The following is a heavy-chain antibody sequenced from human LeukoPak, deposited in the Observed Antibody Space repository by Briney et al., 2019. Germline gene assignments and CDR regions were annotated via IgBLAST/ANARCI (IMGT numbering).Heavy chain of an antibody. D-gene: IGHD2-2*02. CDR2: INHSGST. J-gene: IGHJ4*02. Sequence: SETLSLTCAVYGGSFSGYYWSWIRQPPGKGLEWIGEINHSGSTNYNPSLKSRVTISVDTSKNQFSLKLSSVTAADTAVYYCARAGYCSSTSCYTNFDYLGQGTLVTVSS. CDR1: GGSFSGYY. CDR3: ARAGYCSSTSCYTNFDY. V-gene: IGHV4-34*01.